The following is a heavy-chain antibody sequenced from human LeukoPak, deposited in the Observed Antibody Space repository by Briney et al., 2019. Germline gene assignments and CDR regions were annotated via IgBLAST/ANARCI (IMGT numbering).Heavy chain of an antibody. J-gene: IGHJ4*02. Sequence: PGRSLRLSCAASGFTFSSYGMHWVRHAPGNGLEWVAVISYDGSNKYYADSVKGRFTISRDNSKNTLYLQMNSLRAEDTAVYYCAKEGHGSSLDYWGQGTLVTVSS. CDR2: ISYDGSNK. CDR1: GFTFSSYG. V-gene: IGHV3-30*18. D-gene: IGHD6-13*01. CDR3: AKEGHGSSLDY.